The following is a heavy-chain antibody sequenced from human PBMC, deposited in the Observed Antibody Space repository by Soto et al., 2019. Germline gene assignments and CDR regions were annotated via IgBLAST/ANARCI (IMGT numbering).Heavy chain of an antibody. V-gene: IGHV3-30-3*01. CDR1: GFTFSSYA. D-gene: IGHD6-19*01. CDR3: ARGTWEVAGTETPPDY. J-gene: IGHJ4*02. CDR2: ISYDGSNK. Sequence: GGSLRLSCAASGFTFSSYAMHWVRQAPGKGLEWVAVISYDGSNKYYADSVKGRFTISRDNSKNTLYLQMNSLRAEDTAVYYCARGTWEVAGTETPPDYWGQGTLVTVSS.